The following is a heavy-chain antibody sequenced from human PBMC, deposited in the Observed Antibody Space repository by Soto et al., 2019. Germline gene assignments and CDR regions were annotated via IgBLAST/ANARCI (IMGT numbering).Heavy chain of an antibody. CDR2: IYYSGST. J-gene: IGHJ1*01. CDR3: ASIAAAGTEYFQH. D-gene: IGHD6-13*01. Sequence: LSLTCTVSGGSISSGDYYWSWIRQPPGKGLEWIGYIYYSGSTYYNPSLKSRVTISVDTSKNQFSLKLSSVTAADMAVYYCASIAAAGTEYFQHWGQGTLVTVSS. V-gene: IGHV4-30-4*01. CDR1: GGSISSGDYY.